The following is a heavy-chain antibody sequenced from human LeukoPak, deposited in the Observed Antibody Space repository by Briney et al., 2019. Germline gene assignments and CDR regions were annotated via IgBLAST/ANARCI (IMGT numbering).Heavy chain of an antibody. CDR3: AGSLAYCGGDCRLGDY. Sequence: GGSLRLSCAASGFTVSSTYMSWVRQAPGKGLEWVSVIYSGGSTYYADSVKGRFTISRDNSKNTLYLQMNSLRVEDTAVYYCAGSLAYCGGDCRLGDYWGQGTLVTVSS. CDR1: GFTVSSTY. D-gene: IGHD2-21*02. J-gene: IGHJ4*02. V-gene: IGHV3-66*01. CDR2: IYSGGST.